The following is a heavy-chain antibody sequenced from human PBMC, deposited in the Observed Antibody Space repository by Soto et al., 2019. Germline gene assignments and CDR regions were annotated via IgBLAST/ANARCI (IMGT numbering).Heavy chain of an antibody. V-gene: IGHV1-8*01. CDR1: GYTFPSYD. J-gene: IGHJ4*02. D-gene: IGHD2-2*01. CDR2: MNPNSGNT. CDR3: ARGGIPAAKVMGLAGY. Sequence: QVQLVQSGAEVKKPGASVKVSCKASGYTFPSYDINWVRQATGQGLEWMGWMNPNSGNTGYAQKFQGRVNMTRNTSISTAYMEMSSLRSEDTAVYYCARGGIPAAKVMGLAGYWGQGTLVTVSS.